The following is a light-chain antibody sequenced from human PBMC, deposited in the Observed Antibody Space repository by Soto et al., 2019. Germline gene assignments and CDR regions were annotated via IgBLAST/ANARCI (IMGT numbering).Light chain of an antibody. CDR1: QGIRND. Sequence: AIQVTQSPSSLSASVGDRVTITCRASQGIRNDLGWYQQKPGKAPKLLIYGVSSLQSGVPSRFSGSVSGAHFNFTISSLQPEDFATYYCLQDYNYPLTFGGGTKVDIK. CDR2: GVS. CDR3: LQDYNYPLT. V-gene: IGKV1-6*02. J-gene: IGKJ4*01.